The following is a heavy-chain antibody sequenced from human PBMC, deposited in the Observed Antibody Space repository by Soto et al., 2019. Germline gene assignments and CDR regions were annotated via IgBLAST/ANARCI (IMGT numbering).Heavy chain of an antibody. J-gene: IGHJ4*02. CDR2: IYYSGST. CDR1: GGSISSSSYY. V-gene: IGHV4-39*01. CDR3: ARRRRAGGYFDY. Sequence: SETLSLTCTVSGGSISSSSYYWGWIRQPPGKGLEWIGSIYYSGSTYYNPSLKSRVTISVDTSKNQFSLKLSSVTAADTAVYYCARRRRAGGYFDYWGQGTLVTVSS. D-gene: IGHD3-16*01.